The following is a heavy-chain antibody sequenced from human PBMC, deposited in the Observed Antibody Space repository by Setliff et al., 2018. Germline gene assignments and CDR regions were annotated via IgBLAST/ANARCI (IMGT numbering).Heavy chain of an antibody. D-gene: IGHD6-13*01. CDR3: AKQLSNFVYYFFMDV. J-gene: IGHJ6*03. V-gene: IGHV3-30*04. Sequence: LSCAASESTFRTYAMHWVRQAPGKGLEWVAVISYDGSLEFYADSVKGRFTISRDNPRNKVYLQLDSLRVEDTALYYCAKQLSNFVYYFFMDVGGKGTTVTVS. CDR1: ESTFRTYA. CDR2: ISYDGSLE.